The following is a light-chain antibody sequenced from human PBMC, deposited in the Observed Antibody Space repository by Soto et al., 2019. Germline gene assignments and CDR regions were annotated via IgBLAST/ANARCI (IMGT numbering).Light chain of an antibody. Sequence: EVVLTQFPGTLSLSPGETATLSCGASQRVSNNFLGWYQQKPGLPPRLRIYDAASRANGIPERFSGRGSGTHFTLTISRLEPEDFAVYYCQQYGSTPWTFGRGTKVEMK. CDR2: DAA. CDR3: QQYGSTPWT. J-gene: IGKJ1*01. CDR1: QRVSNNF. V-gene: IGKV3D-20*01.